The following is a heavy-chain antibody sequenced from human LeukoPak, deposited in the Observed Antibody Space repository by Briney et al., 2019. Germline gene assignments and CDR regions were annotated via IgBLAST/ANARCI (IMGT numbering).Heavy chain of an antibody. CDR2: INPNSGGT. CDR1: GYTFTGYY. D-gene: IGHD4-23*01. J-gene: IGHJ4*02. Sequence: ASVKVSCKASGYTFTGYYMHWVRQAPGQGLEWMGWINPNSGGTNYAQKFQGRVTMTRDTSISTAYMELSRLRSDDTAVYYCARDRVVNKINKWAFWDYWGQGTLVTVSS. V-gene: IGHV1-2*02. CDR3: ARDRVVNKINKWAFWDY.